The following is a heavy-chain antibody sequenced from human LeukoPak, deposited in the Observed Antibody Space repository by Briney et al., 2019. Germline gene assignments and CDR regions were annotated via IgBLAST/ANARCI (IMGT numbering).Heavy chain of an antibody. D-gene: IGHD5-18*01. Sequence: GGSLRLSCAASGFTFSSYSMNWVRQAPGKGLEWVSSISSSSSYIYYADSVKGRFTISRDNAKNSLYLQMYSLRAEDTAVYYCAREDVDTASGDYWGQGTLVTVSS. CDR2: ISSSSSYI. CDR3: AREDVDTASGDY. V-gene: IGHV3-21*01. J-gene: IGHJ4*02. CDR1: GFTFSSYS.